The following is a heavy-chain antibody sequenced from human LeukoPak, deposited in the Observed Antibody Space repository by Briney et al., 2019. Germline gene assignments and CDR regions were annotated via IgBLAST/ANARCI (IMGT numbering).Heavy chain of an antibody. Sequence: PGGPLRLSCAASEFTFSNSGMHWVRQAPGKGLEWVAFTRFDGGTKYYADSVKGRFTISRDNSKNTVYLQVNSLRAEDTAVYYCAKDHGSGSQYNSLLDYWGQGTLVTVSS. V-gene: IGHV3-30*02. CDR2: TRFDGGTK. CDR1: EFTFSNSG. CDR3: AKDHGSGSQYNSLLDY. J-gene: IGHJ4*02. D-gene: IGHD3-10*01.